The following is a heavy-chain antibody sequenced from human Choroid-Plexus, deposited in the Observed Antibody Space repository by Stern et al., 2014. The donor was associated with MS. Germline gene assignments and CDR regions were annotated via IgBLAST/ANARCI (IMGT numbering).Heavy chain of an antibody. Sequence: VQLVESGGGVVQPGRPLRLSCVASGFTFGSCAMHWVRQAQGQGLEWVAGVSYDGSNKYYADSVKGRFTISRDNSQNTLYMQMSSLRPEDTAVYYCAKDRQYLTYFFDHWGQGSLVTVSS. CDR2: VSYDGSNK. CDR1: GFTFGSCA. J-gene: IGHJ5*02. CDR3: AKDRQYLTYFFDH. D-gene: IGHD2/OR15-2a*01. V-gene: IGHV3-30*18.